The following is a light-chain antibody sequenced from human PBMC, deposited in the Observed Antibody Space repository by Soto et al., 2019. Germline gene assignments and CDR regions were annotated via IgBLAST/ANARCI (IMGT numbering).Light chain of an antibody. J-gene: IGKJ1*01. CDR1: ESVSRW. CDR3: QQYVSDSATWA. V-gene: IGKV1-5*03. CDR2: KAS. Sequence: DVQLTQSPSTLSASLGDSVTITCRASESVSRWLAWYQQKPGTPPKLLIHKASTLQSGVPSRFSGSGSGTEFPLTITSLQPDDFATYYCQQYVSDSATWAFGQGTRLEVK.